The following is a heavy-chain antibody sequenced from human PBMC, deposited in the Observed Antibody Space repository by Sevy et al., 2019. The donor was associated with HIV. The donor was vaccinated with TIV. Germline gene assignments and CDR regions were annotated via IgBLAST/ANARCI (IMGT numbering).Heavy chain of an antibody. Sequence: GGSLRLSCAASGFTFNDYYMSWIRQAPGKGLEWVSYISSSGSITDYADSVKGRFTISRDKAKNSLYLQMNRLRAEDTAVYYCAGDRAGGYFPNDAFDFWGQGTMVTVSS. V-gene: IGHV3-11*01. CDR1: GFTFNDYY. D-gene: IGHD3-22*01. CDR3: AGDRAGGYFPNDAFDF. J-gene: IGHJ3*01. CDR2: ISSSGSIT.